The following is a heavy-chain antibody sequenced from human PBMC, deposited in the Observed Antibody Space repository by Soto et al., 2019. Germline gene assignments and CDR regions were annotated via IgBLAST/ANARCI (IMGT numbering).Heavy chain of an antibody. CDR2: ISAFNSNT. Sequence: ASVKVSCKASGYTFNNFGISWVRQAPGQGLEWMGWISAFNSNTKYAQKFQGRITMTTDTGTSTAYMELRSLRSDDTAVYYCARDLAKGGGSAGFDYWGQGTLVTVSS. CDR1: GYTFNNFG. J-gene: IGHJ4*02. CDR3: ARDLAKGGGSAGFDY. V-gene: IGHV1-18*01. D-gene: IGHD2-15*01.